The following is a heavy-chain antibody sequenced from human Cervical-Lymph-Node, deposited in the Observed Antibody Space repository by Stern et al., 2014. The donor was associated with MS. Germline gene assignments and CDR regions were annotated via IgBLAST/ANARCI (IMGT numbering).Heavy chain of an antibody. D-gene: IGHD4-11*01. CDR2: LSPYDGNT. J-gene: IGHJ4*02. V-gene: IGHV1-18*01. CDR3: ARDDDYTRRAIDY. CDR1: GYTFTYYA. Sequence: MQLVESGAEVKKPGASVNVSCKTSGYTFTYYAISWIRQAPGKGLEWVGLLSPYDGNTNFVQKLQGRVAMTTDTTTSTAYMELRSLRSDDTAVYYCARDDDYTRRAIDYWGQGTLVTVSS.